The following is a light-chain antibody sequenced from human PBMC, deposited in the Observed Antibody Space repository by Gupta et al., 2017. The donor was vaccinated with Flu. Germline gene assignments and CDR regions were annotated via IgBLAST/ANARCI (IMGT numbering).Light chain of an antibody. J-gene: IGKJ5*01. Sequence: EVVLTQSPATLSLSPGERATLSCRTSQSVSSYLAWYQQQPGQAPRLLIYDASNRATGTPARFSGSGSGTDFTPTISSLEPEDFAVYYCQQRQYWPPITFGQGTRLEIK. CDR3: QQRQYWPPIT. V-gene: IGKV3-11*01. CDR2: DAS. CDR1: QSVSSY.